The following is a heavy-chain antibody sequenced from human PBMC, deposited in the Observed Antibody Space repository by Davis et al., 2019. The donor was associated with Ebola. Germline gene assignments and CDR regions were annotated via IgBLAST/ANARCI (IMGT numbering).Heavy chain of an antibody. J-gene: IGHJ5*02. V-gene: IGHV4-59*01. Sequence: MPSETLSLTCAVYGGSFSGYYWSWIRQPPGKGLEWIGYIYYSGSTNYNPSLKSRVTISVDTSKNQFSLKLSSVTAADTAVYYCARTVLQGWFDPWGQGTLVTVSS. CDR2: IYYSGST. CDR1: GGSFSGYY. D-gene: IGHD2/OR15-2a*01. CDR3: ARTVLQGWFDP.